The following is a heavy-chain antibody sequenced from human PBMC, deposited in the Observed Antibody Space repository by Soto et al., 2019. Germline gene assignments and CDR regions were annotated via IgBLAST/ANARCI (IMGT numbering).Heavy chain of an antibody. CDR2: IYPVDSDT. Sequence: PGESLNISCKGSGSSVTSYWSGWVRQMPGNGLEWMGIIYPVDSDTRDSPYFPGQVTISADKSISTAYLQWSSLKASDTAMYYCARHSKYSYGYEVVVYYGIDVWGQGTGVTVSS. CDR3: ARHSKYSYGYEVVVYYGIDV. J-gene: IGHJ6*02. V-gene: IGHV5-51*01. CDR1: GSSVTSYW. D-gene: IGHD5-18*01.